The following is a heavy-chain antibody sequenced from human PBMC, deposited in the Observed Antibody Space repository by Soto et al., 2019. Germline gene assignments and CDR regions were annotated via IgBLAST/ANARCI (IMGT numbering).Heavy chain of an antibody. CDR2: INPESTTT. Sequence: EVQLVESGGDSVQPGGSLRLSCAASGVTLNNYWAHWARQAPGKGLVWVSGINPESTTTNYAASVRGRFTLSRDYARNMPFLQRNSLSFEDTAVYYCGRGVSGDPVVTWGQGTLVTVSS. CDR3: GRGVSGDPVVT. D-gene: IGHD4-17*01. CDR1: GVTLNNYW. V-gene: IGHV3-74*01. J-gene: IGHJ5*02.